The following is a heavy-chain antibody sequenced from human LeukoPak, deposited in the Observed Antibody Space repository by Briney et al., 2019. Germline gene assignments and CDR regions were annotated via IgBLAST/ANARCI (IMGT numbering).Heavy chain of an antibody. V-gene: IGHV3-21*04. CDR3: ARDRGYHWNYGHFDY. CDR1: GFTFSSYS. CDR2: ISSSSSYI. J-gene: IGHJ4*02. D-gene: IGHD1-7*01. Sequence: PGGSLRLSCAASGFTFSSYSMNWVRQAPGKGLEWVSSISSSSSYIYYADSVKGRFTVSRDNAKNFLYLQMNSLRAEDTALYYCARDRGYHWNYGHFDYWGQGTLVTVSS.